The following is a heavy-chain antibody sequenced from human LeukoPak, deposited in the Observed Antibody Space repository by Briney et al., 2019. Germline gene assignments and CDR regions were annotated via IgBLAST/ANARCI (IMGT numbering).Heavy chain of an antibody. V-gene: IGHV3-30-3*01. CDR1: GFTFSSYA. CDR3: ARDGIGYSSGYYSPNDY. J-gene: IGHJ4*02. Sequence: GGSLRLSCAASGFTFSSYAMHWVRQAPGKGLEWVAVISYDGSNKYYADSVKGRFTISRDNSKNTLYLQMNSLRAEDTAVYYCARDGIGYSSGYYSPNDYWGQGTLVTASS. D-gene: IGHD3-22*01. CDR2: ISYDGSNK.